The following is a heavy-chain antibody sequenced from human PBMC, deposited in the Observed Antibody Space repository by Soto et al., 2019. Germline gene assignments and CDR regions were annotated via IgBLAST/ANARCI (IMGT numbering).Heavy chain of an antibody. D-gene: IGHD4-17*01. CDR3: TTDSSYGDYVSFDY. V-gene: IGHV3-15*07. CDR2: IKSKTDGGTT. J-gene: IGHJ4*02. Sequence: GGSLRLSCAASGFTFSNAWMNWVRQAPGKGLEWVGRIKSKTDGGTTDYAAPVKGRFTISRDDSKNTLYLQMNSLKTEDTAVYYCTTDSSYGDYVSFDYCGQGTLVTVSS. CDR1: GFTFSNAW.